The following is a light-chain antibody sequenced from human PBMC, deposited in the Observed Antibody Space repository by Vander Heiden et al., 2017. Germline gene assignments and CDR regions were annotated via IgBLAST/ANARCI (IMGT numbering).Light chain of an antibody. CDR1: QIVSSH. J-gene: IGKJ5*01. Sequence: EIVMTQSPATLSVSPGVRATLFCRASQIVSSHLAWYQLKPGQAPRLLIYGASTRAAGIPARFSGSGSGTELTLTISSLQSEDFAVYYCEQYNNWPPITFGQGTRLEIK. CDR3: EQYNNWPPIT. CDR2: GAS. V-gene: IGKV3-15*01.